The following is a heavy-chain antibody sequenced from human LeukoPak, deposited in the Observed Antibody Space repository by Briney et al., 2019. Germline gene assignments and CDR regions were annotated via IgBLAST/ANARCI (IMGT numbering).Heavy chain of an antibody. D-gene: IGHD3-10*01. Sequence: SETLSLTCAVYGGSFSGYYWSWIRQPPGKGLEWIGEINHSGSTNYNPSLKSRVTISVDTSKIQFSLHLSSVTAADTAVYYCARGHGSGSYYDAFDIWGQGTMVTVSS. V-gene: IGHV4-34*01. CDR2: INHSGST. J-gene: IGHJ3*02. CDR3: ARGHGSGSYYDAFDI. CDR1: GGSFSGYY.